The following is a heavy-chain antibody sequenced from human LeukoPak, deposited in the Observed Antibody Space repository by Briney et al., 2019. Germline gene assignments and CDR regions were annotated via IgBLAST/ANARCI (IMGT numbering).Heavy chain of an antibody. CDR3: ARVGQSGSGSYYRL. V-gene: IGHV1-46*01. D-gene: IGHD3-10*01. J-gene: IGHJ4*02. CDR1: GYTFSSYY. CDR2: INPSGGST. Sequence: ASVKVSCKASGYTFSSYYMHWVRQAPGQGLEWMGIINPSGGSTSYAQKFQGRVTMTRDMSTSTVYMEPSSLRSDDTAVYYCARVGQSGSGSYYRLWGQGTLVTVSS.